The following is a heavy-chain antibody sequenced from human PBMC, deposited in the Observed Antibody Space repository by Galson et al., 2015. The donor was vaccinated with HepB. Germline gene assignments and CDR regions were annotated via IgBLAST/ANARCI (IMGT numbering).Heavy chain of an antibody. CDR1: GFTFSSYA. CDR3: AKDRVVRGVIISYYFDY. Sequence: SLRLSCAASGFTFSSYAMSWVRQAPGKGLEWVSAISGSGGSTYYADSVKGRFTISRDNSKNTLYLQMNSLRAEDTAVYYCAKDRVVRGVIISYYFDYWGQGTLVTVSS. D-gene: IGHD3-10*01. CDR2: ISGSGGST. J-gene: IGHJ4*02. V-gene: IGHV3-23*01.